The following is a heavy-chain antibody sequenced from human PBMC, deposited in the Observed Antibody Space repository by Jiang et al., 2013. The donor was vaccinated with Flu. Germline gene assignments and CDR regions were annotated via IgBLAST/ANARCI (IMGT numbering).Heavy chain of an antibody. V-gene: IGHV3-20*03. J-gene: IGHJ3*02. CDR1: TFGDFG. Sequence: TFGDFGMAWVRQVPGKGLEWVSGIKWNGGSTAYGDSVKGRFTISRDNARNSLYLQMNSLRAEDTALYYCARVERRFLTMVPTWAFDIWGQGTMVTVSS. CDR3: ARVERRFLTMVPTWAFDI. D-gene: IGHD3-10*01. CDR2: IKWNGGST.